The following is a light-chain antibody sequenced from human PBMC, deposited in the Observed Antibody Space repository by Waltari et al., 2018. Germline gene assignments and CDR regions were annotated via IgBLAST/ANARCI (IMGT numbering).Light chain of an antibody. CDR1: PSVGRS. J-gene: IGKJ4*01. CDR3: LERSSWPPT. CDR2: DAS. V-gene: IGKV3-11*01. Sequence: EIALTQSPVTLSLSPGDRATLSCRASPSVGRSLSWYQQKPGQPPRLLIYDASTRATGIPARISGSGSGTDFTLTIGSLEPEDFAVYFCLERSSWPPTFGGGTTVDIK.